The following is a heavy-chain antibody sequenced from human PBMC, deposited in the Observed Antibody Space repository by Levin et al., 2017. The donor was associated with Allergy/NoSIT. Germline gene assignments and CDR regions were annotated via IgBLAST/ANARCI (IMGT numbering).Heavy chain of an antibody. V-gene: IGHV3-43D*03. CDR1: GFIFDDYA. CDR3: AKDKLSHAPSGIDY. CDR2: VSWDGGSA. Sequence: GGSLRLSCAASGFIFDDYAMHWVRQAPGKGLEWVSLVSWDGGSAYYADSVKGRFTISRDNSKNSLYLQMHTLRAEDTALYYCAKDKLSHAPSGIDYWGQGTLGTVSP. D-gene: IGHD3-10*01. J-gene: IGHJ4*02.